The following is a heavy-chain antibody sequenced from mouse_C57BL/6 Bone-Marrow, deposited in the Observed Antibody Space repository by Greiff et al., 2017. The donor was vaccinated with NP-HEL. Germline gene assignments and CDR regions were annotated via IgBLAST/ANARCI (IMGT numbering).Heavy chain of an antibody. J-gene: IGHJ3*01. CDR1: GYTFTSYG. CDR3: ARSYWEWFAY. Sequence: QVQLKESGAELARPGASVKLSCKASGYTFTSYGISWVKQRTGQGLEWIGEIYPRSGNTYYNEKFKGKATLTADKSSSTAYMELRSLTSEDSAGYFCARSYWEWFAYWGQGTLVTVSA. CDR2: IYPRSGNT. V-gene: IGHV1-81*01. D-gene: IGHD4-1*01.